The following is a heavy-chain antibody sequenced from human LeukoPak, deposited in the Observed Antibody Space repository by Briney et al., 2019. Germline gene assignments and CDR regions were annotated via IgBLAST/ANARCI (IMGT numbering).Heavy chain of an antibody. D-gene: IGHD2-2*02. CDR3: ARDQLDIVVVPAAIPSGWFDP. CDR1: GGSISSYY. V-gene: IGHV4-4*07. Sequence: SETLSLTCTVSGGSISSYYWSWIRQPAGKGLEWIGRIYTSGSTNYNPSLKSRVTMSVDTSKNQFSLKLSSVTAADTAVYYCARDQLDIVVVPAAIPSGWFDPWGQGTLVTVSS. J-gene: IGHJ5*02. CDR2: IYTSGST.